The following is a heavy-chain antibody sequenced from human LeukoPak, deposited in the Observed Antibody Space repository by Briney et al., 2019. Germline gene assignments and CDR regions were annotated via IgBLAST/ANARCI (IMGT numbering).Heavy chain of an antibody. CDR1: GGSISGSSYY. J-gene: IGHJ4*02. D-gene: IGHD3-3*01. V-gene: IGHV4-39*07. CDR2: IYYSGST. Sequence: PSETLSLTCTVSGGSISGSSYYWGWIRQPPGKGLEWIGSIYYSGSTNYNPSLKSRVTISVDTSKNQFSLKLSSVTAADTAVYYCARGRPLYDFWSGYQTTIDYWGQGTLVTVSS. CDR3: ARGRPLYDFWSGYQTTIDY.